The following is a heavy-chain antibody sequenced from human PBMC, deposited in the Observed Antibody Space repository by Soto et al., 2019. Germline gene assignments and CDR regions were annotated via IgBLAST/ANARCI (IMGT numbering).Heavy chain of an antibody. V-gene: IGHV3-23*01. Sequence: RRLSFAASGVTFSSYAMRWVRQAPGKGLEWVSAISGSGGSTYYADSVKGRFTISRDNSKNTLYLQMNSLRAEDTAVYYCAKDGAELLDYGMDVWGQGTTVTVSS. CDR3: AKDGAELLDYGMDV. J-gene: IGHJ6*02. CDR1: GVTFSSYA. D-gene: IGHD1-7*01. CDR2: ISGSGGST.